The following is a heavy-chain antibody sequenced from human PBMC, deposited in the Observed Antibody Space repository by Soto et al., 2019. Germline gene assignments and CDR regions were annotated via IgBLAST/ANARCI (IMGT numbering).Heavy chain of an antibody. Sequence: PSDTLSLTCTVSGGSISSYYWSWIRQPPGKGLEWIGYIYYSGSTNYNPSLKSRVTISVDTSKNQFSLKLSSVTAADTAVYYCARFPSKVTTLFDYWGQGTLVTVSS. CDR3: ARFPSKVTTLFDY. V-gene: IGHV4-59*01. CDR2: IYYSGST. D-gene: IGHD4-17*01. J-gene: IGHJ4*02. CDR1: GGSISSYY.